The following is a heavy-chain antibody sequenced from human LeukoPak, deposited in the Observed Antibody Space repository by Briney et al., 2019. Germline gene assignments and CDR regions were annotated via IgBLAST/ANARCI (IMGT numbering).Heavy chain of an antibody. CDR2: ISYDGSNK. Sequence: GGSLRLSCAASGFTFSSYGMHWVRQAPGKGLEWVAVISYDGSNKYYADSVKGRFTISRDNSKNTLYLKTNSLRAEDTAVYYCAKEDSSGYYYLDYWGQGTLVTVSS. V-gene: IGHV3-30*18. CDR3: AKEDSSGYYYLDY. CDR1: GFTFSSYG. J-gene: IGHJ4*02. D-gene: IGHD3-22*01.